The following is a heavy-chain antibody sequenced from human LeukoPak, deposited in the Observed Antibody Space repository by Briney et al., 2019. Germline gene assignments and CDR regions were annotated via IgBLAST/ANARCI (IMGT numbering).Heavy chain of an antibody. D-gene: IGHD3-22*01. Sequence: PSETLSLTCTVSGGSISSYYWSWIRQPPGKGLEWIGYIYYSGSTNYNPSLKSRVTISVYTSKNQFSLKLSSVTAADTDVYYCARDSNYYDSRGNDAFDIWGRGNDAFDIWGQGTMVTVSS. V-gene: IGHV4-59*01. CDR1: GGSISSYY. CDR3: ARDSNYYDSRGNDAFDIWGRGNDAFDI. J-gene: IGHJ3*02. CDR2: IYYSGST.